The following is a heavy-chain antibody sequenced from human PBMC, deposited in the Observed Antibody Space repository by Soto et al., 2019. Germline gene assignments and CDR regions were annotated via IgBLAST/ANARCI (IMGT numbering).Heavy chain of an antibody. J-gene: IGHJ4*02. V-gene: IGHV1-69*01. CDR2: IIPIFGTA. Sequence: QVQLVQSGAEVKKPGSSVKVSCKASGGTFSSYSINWVRQALGQGLEWMGEIIPIFGTANYAQKFQGRVTITADESTSTAYMELSSLISEDTAVYYCARDGGRHSGGIDYWGQGTLVTVSS. CDR3: ARDGGRHSGGIDY. CDR1: GGTFSSYS. D-gene: IGHD1-26*01.